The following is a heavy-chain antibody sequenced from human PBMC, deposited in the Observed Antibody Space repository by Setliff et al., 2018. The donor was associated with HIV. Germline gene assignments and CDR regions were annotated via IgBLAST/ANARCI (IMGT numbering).Heavy chain of an antibody. J-gene: IGHJ5*02. Sequence: ETLSLTCTVSGGSVTSYYWSWIRQSPEKGLEWIGYIYHTGITKYNPSLTSRLSTSIDTSKNQFSLSLTSVTAADTAVYYCARGGTSSNWFDPWGQGTLVTVSS. D-gene: IGHD1-26*01. CDR2: IYHTGIT. CDR1: GGSVTSYY. CDR3: ARGGTSSNWFDP. V-gene: IGHV4-59*02.